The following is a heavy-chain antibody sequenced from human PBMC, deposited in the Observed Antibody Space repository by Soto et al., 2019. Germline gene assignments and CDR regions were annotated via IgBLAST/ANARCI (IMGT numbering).Heavy chain of an antibody. CDR3: ARRVKGFLEY. CDR2: IYYSGST. J-gene: IGHJ4*02. V-gene: IGHV4-59*08. Sequence: SETLSLTCTVSGGSISSYYWSWIRQPPGKGLEWIGYIYYSGSTNYNPSLKSRVTISVDTSKNQFSLKLSSVTAADTAVYYCARRVKGFLEYWGQGTLVTVSS. CDR1: GGSISSYY. D-gene: IGHD3-3*01.